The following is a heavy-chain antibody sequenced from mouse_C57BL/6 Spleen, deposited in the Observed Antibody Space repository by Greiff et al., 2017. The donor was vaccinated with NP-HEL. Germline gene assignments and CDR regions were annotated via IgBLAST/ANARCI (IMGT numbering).Heavy chain of an antibody. CDR3: ASYYTWFAY. J-gene: IGHJ3*01. CDR1: GYAFSSSW. CDR2: IYPGDGDT. D-gene: IGHD2-12*01. Sequence: VMLVESGPELVKPGASVKISCKASGYAFSSSWMNWVKQRPGKGLEWIGRIYPGDGDTNYNGKFKGKATLTADKSSSTAYMQLSSLTSEDSAVYFCASYYTWFAYWGQGTLVTVSA. V-gene: IGHV1-82*01.